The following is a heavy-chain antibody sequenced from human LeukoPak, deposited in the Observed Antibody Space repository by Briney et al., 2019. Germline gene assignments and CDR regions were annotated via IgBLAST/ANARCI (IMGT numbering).Heavy chain of an antibody. CDR2: TYYSGST. J-gene: IGHJ6*03. D-gene: IGHD5-18*01. CDR1: GGSISSYY. V-gene: IGHV4-59*01. Sequence: PSETLSLTCTVSGGSISSYYWSWIRQPPGKGLEWIGFTYYSGSTNYNPSLKSRVTISVHTSKNQFSLKLSSVTAADTAVYYCARTTEGGYSYGSFYYYYMDVWGKGATVTISS. CDR3: ARTTEGGYSYGSFYYYYMDV.